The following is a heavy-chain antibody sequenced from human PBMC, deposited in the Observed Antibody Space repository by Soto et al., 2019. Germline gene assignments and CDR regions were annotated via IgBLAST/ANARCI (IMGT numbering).Heavy chain of an antibody. CDR2: INPNSGGT. J-gene: IGHJ4*02. CDR1: GYTFTGYY. D-gene: IGHD2-21*02. V-gene: IGHV1-2*04. CDR3: ARGELAYCGGDCYSSFDY. Sequence: ASVKVSCKASGYTFTGYYMHWVRQAPGQGLEWMGWINPNSGGTNYAQKFQGWVTMTRDTSISTAYMELSRLRSDDTAVYYCARGELAYCGGDCYSSFDYWGQGTLVTV.